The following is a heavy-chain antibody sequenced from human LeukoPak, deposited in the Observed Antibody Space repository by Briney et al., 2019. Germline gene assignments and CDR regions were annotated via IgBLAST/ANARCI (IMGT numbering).Heavy chain of an antibody. V-gene: IGHV4-39*01. D-gene: IGHD1-26*01. CDR1: GGSISSSSYY. CDR2: IYYSGST. J-gene: IGHJ4*02. CDR3: ASDSGSSPFDY. Sequence: PSETLSLTCTVSGGSISSSSYYWGWIRQPPGKGLEWIGSIYYSGSTYYNPSLKSRVTISVDTSKNQFSLKLSSVTAADTAVYYCASDSGSSPFDYWGQGTLVTVSS.